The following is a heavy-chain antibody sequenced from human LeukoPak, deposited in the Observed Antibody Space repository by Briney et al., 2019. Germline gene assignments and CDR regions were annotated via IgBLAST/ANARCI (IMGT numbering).Heavy chain of an antibody. CDR2: IIPIFGTA. D-gene: IGHD6-13*01. V-gene: IGHV1-69*13. Sequence: ASVKVSCKASGGTFSSYAISWVRQAPGQGLEWMGGIIPIFGTANYAQKFQGRVTITADESTSTAYMELSSLRSEDTAVYYCAHGSAAPGAFDIWGQGTMVTVSS. CDR1: GGTFSSYA. CDR3: AHGSAAPGAFDI. J-gene: IGHJ3*02.